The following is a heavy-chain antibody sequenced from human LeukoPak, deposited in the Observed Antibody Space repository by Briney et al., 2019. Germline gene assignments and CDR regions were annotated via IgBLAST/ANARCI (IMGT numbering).Heavy chain of an antibody. CDR1: GDSVSSNSAA. Sequence: SQTLSLTCAISGDSVSSNSAAWNWIRQSPSRGLEWLGRTYYRSKRYNDYTISVKSRITINPDTSKNQFSLQLNSVTPEDTAVYYCARAPGSSWAAYGMDVWGQGTTVTVSS. J-gene: IGHJ6*02. CDR2: TYYRSKRYN. CDR3: ARAPGSSWAAYGMDV. V-gene: IGHV6-1*01. D-gene: IGHD6-13*01.